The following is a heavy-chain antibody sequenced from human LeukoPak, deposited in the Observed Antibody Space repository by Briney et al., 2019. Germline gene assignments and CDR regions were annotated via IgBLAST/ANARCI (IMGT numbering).Heavy chain of an antibody. J-gene: IGHJ6*03. D-gene: IGHD2-21*02. Sequence: WASVKVSCKASEYTFTSYYMHWVRQAPGQGLEWVGWINPNSGGTSYAQKFQGRVTMTRDTSISTAYMDLSRLRSDDTAVYYCARGVTARGFYYYMDVWGKGTTVTISS. CDR2: INPNSGGT. V-gene: IGHV1-2*02. CDR3: ARGVTARGFYYYMDV. CDR1: EYTFTSYY.